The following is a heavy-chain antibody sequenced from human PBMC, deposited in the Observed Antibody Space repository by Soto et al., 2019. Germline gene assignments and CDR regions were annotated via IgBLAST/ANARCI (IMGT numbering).Heavy chain of an antibody. CDR1: GFTFSSYA. V-gene: IGHV3-30-3*01. J-gene: IGHJ4*02. D-gene: IGHD6-13*01. Sequence: QVQLVESGGGVVQPGRSLRLSCAASGFTFSSYAMHWVRQAPGKGLEWVAVISYDGSNKYYADSVKGRFTISRDNSKNTLYLQMNSLRAEDTDVYYCARDSSTSLVKFLYWGQGTLVTVSS. CDR2: ISYDGSNK. CDR3: ARDSSTSLVKFLY.